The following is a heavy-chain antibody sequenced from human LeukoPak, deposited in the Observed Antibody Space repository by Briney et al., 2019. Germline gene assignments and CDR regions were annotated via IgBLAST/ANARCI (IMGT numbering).Heavy chain of an antibody. V-gene: IGHV3-23*01. Sequence: GGSLRLSCAAFGFTFSSYAMSWVRQAPGKGLQWVSLFSSSGGLTYYADSVKGRFTISRDNSRNSLYLQMNSLRAEDTAVYYCAKSGPRGDYFYDCWGQGTLVTVSS. CDR3: AKSGPRGDYFYDC. CDR2: FSSSGGLT. CDR1: GFTFSSYA. D-gene: IGHD2-21*02. J-gene: IGHJ4*02.